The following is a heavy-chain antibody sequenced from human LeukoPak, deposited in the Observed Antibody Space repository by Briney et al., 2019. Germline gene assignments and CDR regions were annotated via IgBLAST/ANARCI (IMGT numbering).Heavy chain of an antibody. Sequence: GGSLRLSCAASGFTFSSYWMSWVRQAPGKGLEWVANIKQDGSEKYYVDSAKGRFTISRDNAKNSLYLQMNSLRAEDTAVYYCARTYDSSGYYPYYWGQGTLVTVSS. CDR3: ARTYDSSGYYPYY. CDR1: GFTFSSYW. V-gene: IGHV3-7*01. J-gene: IGHJ4*02. D-gene: IGHD3-22*01. CDR2: IKQDGSEK.